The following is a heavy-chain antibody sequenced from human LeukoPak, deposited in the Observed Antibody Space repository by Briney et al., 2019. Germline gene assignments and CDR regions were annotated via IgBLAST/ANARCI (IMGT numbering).Heavy chain of an antibody. Sequence: GASVTVSCKASGYTFTGYYMHWVRQAPGQGLEWMGCINPNSGGTNYAQNFQDRVTMTRDTSISTAYMELSRLKSDDTAVYYCARGGYSGYDLDYWGQGTLVTVSS. CDR3: ARGGYSGYDLDY. D-gene: IGHD5-12*01. CDR1: GYTFTGYY. J-gene: IGHJ4*02. CDR2: INPNSGGT. V-gene: IGHV1-2*02.